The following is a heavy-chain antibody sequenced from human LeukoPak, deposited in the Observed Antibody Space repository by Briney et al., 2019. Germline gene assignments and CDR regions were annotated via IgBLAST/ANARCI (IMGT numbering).Heavy chain of an antibody. CDR1: GGTFSSYA. CDR2: IIPIFGTA. Sequence: SVKVSCKASGGTFSSYAISWVRQAPGQGFEWMGRIIPIFGTANYAQKFQGRVTITTDESTSTAYMELSSLRSEDTAVYYYARDGIAAAGTVDYWGQGTLVTVSS. D-gene: IGHD6-13*01. J-gene: IGHJ4*02. V-gene: IGHV1-69*05. CDR3: ARDGIAAAGTVDY.